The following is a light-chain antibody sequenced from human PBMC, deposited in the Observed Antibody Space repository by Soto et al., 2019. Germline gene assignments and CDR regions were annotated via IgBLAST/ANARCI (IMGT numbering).Light chain of an antibody. CDR1: SSDVGTYDY. J-gene: IGLJ1*01. Sequence: QSALTQPASVSGSPGQSITISCTGTSSDVGTYDYVSWYQQYPGKAPKLMIYDVSNRPSGVSNRFSGSKSGNTASLTISGLQAEDEADYYCISYTRTSTYVFGAGTKVTVL. CDR3: ISYTRTSTYV. CDR2: DVS. V-gene: IGLV2-14*01.